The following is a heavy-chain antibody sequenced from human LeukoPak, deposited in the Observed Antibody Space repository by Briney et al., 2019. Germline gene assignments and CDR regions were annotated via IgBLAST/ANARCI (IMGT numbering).Heavy chain of an antibody. V-gene: IGHV4-59*01. CDR2: IYYTENA. CDR1: GGSITSSY. D-gene: IGHD5-18*01. CDR3: ATTRGYSYGFFYFDQ. Sequence: SETLSLTCSVSGGSITSSYWSSIRQAPGKGLEWLGYIYYTENAKYNPSLKSRVTMSLDTSKNQLSLKLTSVTAADTAVYHCATTRGYSYGFFYFDQWGQGTLVTVSS. J-gene: IGHJ4*02.